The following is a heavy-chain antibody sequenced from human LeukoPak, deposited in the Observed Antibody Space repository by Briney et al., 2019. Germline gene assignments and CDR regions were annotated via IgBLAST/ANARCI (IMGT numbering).Heavy chain of an antibody. D-gene: IGHD6-19*01. CDR2: IYYSGSI. J-gene: IGHJ6*02. CDR1: GGSISSYY. CDR3: ARVMYSSGWYHYYYGIDA. Sequence: PPETLSLTCTVSGGSISSYYWSWIRQPPGKGLEWIGYIYYSGSINYNPSLKSRVTISVDTSKNQFSLKLSSVTAADTAVYYCARVMYSSGWYHYYYGIDAWGQGTTVTVSS. V-gene: IGHV4-59*01.